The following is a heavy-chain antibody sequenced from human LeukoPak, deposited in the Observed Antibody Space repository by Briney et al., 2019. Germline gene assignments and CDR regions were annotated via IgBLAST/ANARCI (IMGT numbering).Heavy chain of an antibody. D-gene: IGHD6-13*01. CDR3: AKDRETTASGTFDF. CDR2: ISDDGRNK. CDR1: GFTFNNYG. J-gene: IGHJ4*02. Sequence: GGSLRLSCAASGFTFNNYGMHYVRQAPGKGLEWVAVISDDGRNKNYADSVKGRFTISRDSSNNTLYLQMNSLRAEDTGVYFCAKDRETTASGTFDFRGQGTLVTVPS. V-gene: IGHV3-30*18.